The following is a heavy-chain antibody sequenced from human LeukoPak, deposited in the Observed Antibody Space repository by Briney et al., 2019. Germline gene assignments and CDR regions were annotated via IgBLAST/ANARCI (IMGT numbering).Heavy chain of an antibody. CDR1: GFTFTNAW. CDR2: ISYDGSNK. V-gene: IGHV3-30*18. D-gene: IGHD6-19*01. CDR3: AKEATYSSGWAYYYYYGMDV. Sequence: GGSLRLSCAASGFTFTNAWMHWVRQAPGKGLEWVAVISYDGSNKYYADSVKGRFTISRDNSKNTLYLQMNSLRAEDTAVYYCAKEATYSSGWAYYYYYGMDVWGQGTTVTVSS. J-gene: IGHJ6*02.